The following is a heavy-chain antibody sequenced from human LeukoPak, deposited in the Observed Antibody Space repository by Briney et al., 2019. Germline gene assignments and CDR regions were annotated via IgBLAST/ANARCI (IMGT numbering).Heavy chain of an antibody. J-gene: IGHJ4*02. Sequence: TGGSLRLSCAASGFTFRTYYMNWVRQTPGKGLEWVSYISPSSGAIHYADSVKGRFTISRDNAKNSLSLQMNSLRAEDTALYYCARDMGTSSWHAFDNWGQGTLVTVSS. D-gene: IGHD6-13*01. CDR3: ARDMGTSSWHAFDN. CDR1: GFTFRTYY. CDR2: ISPSSGAI. V-gene: IGHV3-48*01.